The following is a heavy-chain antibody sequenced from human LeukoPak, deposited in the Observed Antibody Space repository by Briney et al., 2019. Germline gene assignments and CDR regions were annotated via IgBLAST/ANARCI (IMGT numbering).Heavy chain of an antibody. CDR3: ARVLRTGIAAAGTLNFDL. CDR2: IYYSGST. J-gene: IGHJ2*01. D-gene: IGHD6-13*01. CDR1: GGSISSSSYY. Sequence: SETLSLTCTVSGGSISSSSYYWGWIRQPPGKGLEWIGSIYYSGSTYYNPSLKSRVTISVDTSKNQFSLKLSSVTAADTAVYYCARVLRTGIAAAGTLNFDLWGRGTLVTVSS. V-gene: IGHV4-39*07.